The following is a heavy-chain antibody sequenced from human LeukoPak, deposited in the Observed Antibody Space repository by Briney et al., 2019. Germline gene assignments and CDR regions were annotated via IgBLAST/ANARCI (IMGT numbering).Heavy chain of an antibody. J-gene: IGHJ6*03. CDR2: ISSSSSYI. CDR3: AREVVPAEDYYYYMDV. Sequence: GGPLRLSCAASGFTFSSYSMNWVRQAPGKGLEWVSSISSSSSYIYYADSVKGRFTISRDNAKNSLYLQMNSLRAEDTAVYYCAREVVPAEDYYYYMDVWGKGTTVTVSS. D-gene: IGHD2-2*01. V-gene: IGHV3-21*01. CDR1: GFTFSSYS.